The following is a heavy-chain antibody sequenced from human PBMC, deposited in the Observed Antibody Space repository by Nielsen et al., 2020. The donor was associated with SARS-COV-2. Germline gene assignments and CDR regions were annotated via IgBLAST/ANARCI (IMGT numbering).Heavy chain of an antibody. D-gene: IGHD5-18*01. J-gene: IGHJ3*02. CDR3: GRRVDETMGATALDI. CDR1: GYSFSSYW. Sequence: GESLKISCKGSGYSFSSYWIAWVRQMPGKGLEWMGIIYPGNSETRYSPSFQGQVTISADKSTSTAYLQWSSLKASDTAMYYCGRRVDETMGATALDIWGQGTMVTVSP. V-gene: IGHV5-51*01. CDR2: IYPGNSET.